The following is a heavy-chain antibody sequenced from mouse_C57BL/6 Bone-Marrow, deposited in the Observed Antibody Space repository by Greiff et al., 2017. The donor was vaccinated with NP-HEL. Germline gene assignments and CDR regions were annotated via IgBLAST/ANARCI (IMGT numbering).Heavy chain of an antibody. CDR2: INPGSGGT. J-gene: IGHJ3*01. CDR1: GYAFTNYL. CDR3: ARGWGYGSSPFAY. V-gene: IGHV1-54*01. Sequence: VKLLESGAELVRPGTSVKVSCKASGYAFTNYLLEWVKQRPGQGLEWIGVINPGSGGTNSNEKFKGKATLTADTSSRTAYMQLSSLTSEDSAVYFCARGWGYGSSPFAYWGQGTLVTVSA. D-gene: IGHD1-1*01.